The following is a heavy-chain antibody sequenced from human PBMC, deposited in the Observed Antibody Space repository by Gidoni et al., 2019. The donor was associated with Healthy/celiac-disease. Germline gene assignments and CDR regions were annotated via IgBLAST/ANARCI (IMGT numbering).Heavy chain of an antibody. D-gene: IGHD3-10*01. CDR2: IYWDDEK. CDR1: GFSLRTHGVG. V-gene: IGHV2-5*02. Sequence: QITLKESGPTLVKPTQTLTLTCTFSGFSLRTHGVGVGWIRQPPGKALEWLAVIYWDDEKRYRPPLKSRLTITKDTSKNQVVLTMTNMDPVDTATYYCAHLSVGISMVLNWFDPWGQGTLVTVSS. J-gene: IGHJ5*02. CDR3: AHLSVGISMVLNWFDP.